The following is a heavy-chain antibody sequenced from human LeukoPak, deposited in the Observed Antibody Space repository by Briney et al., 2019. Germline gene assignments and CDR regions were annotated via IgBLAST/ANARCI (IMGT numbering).Heavy chain of an antibody. CDR3: ARGIVGATTGDAFDI. CDR1: GGTFSSYA. V-gene: IGHV1-69*05. J-gene: IGHJ3*02. CDR2: IIPIFGTA. D-gene: IGHD1-26*01. Sequence: ASVKVSCKASGGTFSSYAISWVRQAPGQGLEWMGRIIPIFGTANYAQKFQGRVTITTDGSTSTAYMELSSLRSEDTAVYYCARGIVGATTGDAFDIWGQGTMVTVSS.